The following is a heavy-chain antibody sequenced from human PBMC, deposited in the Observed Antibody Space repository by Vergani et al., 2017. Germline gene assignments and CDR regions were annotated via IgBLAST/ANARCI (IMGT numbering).Heavy chain of an antibody. Sequence: QVQLVESGGGLVKPGGSLRLSCTASGFFFSDYYMSWLRQAPGKGLEWISYIASSDTTVYYADSVKGRFTISRDNAKNSLYLEMNSLRAEDTAVYYCARDVAAAGYYYGMDVWGQGTTVTVSS. CDR1: GFFFSDYY. D-gene: IGHD6-13*01. CDR3: ARDVAAAGYYYGMDV. V-gene: IGHV3-11*04. J-gene: IGHJ6*02. CDR2: IASSDTTV.